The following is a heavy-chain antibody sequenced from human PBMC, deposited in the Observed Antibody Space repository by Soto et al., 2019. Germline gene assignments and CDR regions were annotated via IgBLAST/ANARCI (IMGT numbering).Heavy chain of an antibody. CDR1: GDSVNTYH. D-gene: IGHD6-13*01. J-gene: IGHJ5*02. V-gene: IGHV4-4*07. CDR2: VHSSGST. CDR3: ARDQGVAAAGITWFDP. Sequence: PSETLSLTCTVSGDSVNTYHWSWIRQPAGKGLEWIGHVHSSGSTNYNPSLKSRVTMSVDTSKNQFSLRLMSVTAADTAVYYCARDQGVAAAGITWFDPWGQGSRVTVSS.